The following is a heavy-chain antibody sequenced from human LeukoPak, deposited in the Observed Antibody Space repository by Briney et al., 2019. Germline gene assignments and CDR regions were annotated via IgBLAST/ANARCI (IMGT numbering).Heavy chain of an antibody. V-gene: IGHV4-59*01. Sequence: PSETLSLTCTVSGGSISSYYWSWIRQPPGKGLEWIGYIYYSGSTNYNPSLKSRVTISVDSSKNQFSLKLSSVTAADTAVYYCARGDYDILTGLDYWGQGTLVTVSS. CDR3: ARGDYDILTGLDY. CDR2: IYYSGST. D-gene: IGHD3-9*01. J-gene: IGHJ4*02. CDR1: GGSISSYY.